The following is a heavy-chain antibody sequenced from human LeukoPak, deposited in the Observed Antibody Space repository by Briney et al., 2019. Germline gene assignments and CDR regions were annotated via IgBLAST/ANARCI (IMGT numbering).Heavy chain of an antibody. CDR2: INPNSGGT. CDR3: ARAVTIFGVPKGY. CDR1: GYTFTGYY. V-gene: IGHV1-2*02. J-gene: IGHJ4*02. D-gene: IGHD3-3*01. Sequence: ASVTVSCTASGYTFTGYYMHWVRQAPGQGLEWMGWINPNSGGTNYAQKFQGRVTMTRDTSISTAYMELSRLRSDDTAVYYCARAVTIFGVPKGYWGQGTLVTVSS.